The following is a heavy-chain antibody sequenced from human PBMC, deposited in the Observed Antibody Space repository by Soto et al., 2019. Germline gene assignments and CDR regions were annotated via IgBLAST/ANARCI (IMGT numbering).Heavy chain of an antibody. J-gene: IGHJ6*02. Sequence: VASVKVSCRASGYTFTGYYIHWVREAPGQGLEWMGWINPQTGGTSYAQKFQGRVTLSRDTSINTAYLELSRLRFDDAAVYFRARERYQVISDGMDVWGQGTTVTVSS. D-gene: IGHD2-2*01. CDR2: INPQTGGT. V-gene: IGHV1-2*02. CDR1: GYTFTGYY. CDR3: ARERYQVISDGMDV.